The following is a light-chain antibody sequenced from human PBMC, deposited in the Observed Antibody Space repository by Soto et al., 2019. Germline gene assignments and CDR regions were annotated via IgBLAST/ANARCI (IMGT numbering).Light chain of an antibody. J-gene: IGKJ1*01. CDR3: QPYNSASRT. CDR1: QSISEY. V-gene: IGKV1-27*01. CDR2: GAS. Sequence: DIQMTQSPTSLSASLGDRVTITCRASQSISEYLAWYQKRPGEVPKLLIYGASILQSGVPPRFSGRGSGTVFTLTITSLQPEDVATYCCQPYNSASRTFGQGPKVDI.